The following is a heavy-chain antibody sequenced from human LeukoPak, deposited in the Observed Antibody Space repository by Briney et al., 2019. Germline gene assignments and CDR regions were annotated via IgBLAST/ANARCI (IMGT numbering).Heavy chain of an antibody. J-gene: IGHJ4*02. CDR1: GYSFTSYW. D-gene: IGHD5-18*01. CDR2: IYPGDSDT. Sequence: GESLKISCKGSGYSFTSYWIGWVRQMPGKGLEWMGIIYPGDSDTRYSPSFQGQVTISADKSIRTAYLQWSSLKASDTAMYYCASVDTAMVRGGYFDYWGQGTLVTVSS. V-gene: IGHV5-51*01. CDR3: ASVDTAMVRGGYFDY.